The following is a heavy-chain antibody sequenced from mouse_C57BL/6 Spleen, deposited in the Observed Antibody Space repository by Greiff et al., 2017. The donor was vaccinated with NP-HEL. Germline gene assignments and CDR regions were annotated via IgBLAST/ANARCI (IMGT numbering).Heavy chain of an antibody. CDR3: ARGGYYYGSRAY. CDR2: IDPSDSYT. V-gene: IGHV1-50*01. J-gene: IGHJ3*01. CDR1: GYTFTSYW. D-gene: IGHD1-1*01. Sequence: QVQLQQPGAELVKPGASVKLSCKASGYTFTSYWMQWVKQRPGQGLEWIGEIDPSDSYTNYNQKFKGKATLTVDTPSSTAYMQLSSLTSEDSAVYYCARGGYYYGSRAYWGQGTLVTVSA.